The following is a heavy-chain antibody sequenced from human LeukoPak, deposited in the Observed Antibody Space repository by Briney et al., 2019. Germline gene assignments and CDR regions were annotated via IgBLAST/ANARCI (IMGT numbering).Heavy chain of an antibody. CDR1: GFTFSSYS. J-gene: IGHJ4*02. D-gene: IGHD2-15*01. Sequence: GGSLRLSCAASGFTFSSYSMNWARQAPGKGLEWVSSISSSSSYIYYADSVRGRFTISRDNAKNSLYLQMNSLRAEDTAVYYCARVGVAAPFDYWGQGTLVTVSS. CDR3: ARVGVAAPFDY. V-gene: IGHV3-21*01. CDR2: ISSSSSYI.